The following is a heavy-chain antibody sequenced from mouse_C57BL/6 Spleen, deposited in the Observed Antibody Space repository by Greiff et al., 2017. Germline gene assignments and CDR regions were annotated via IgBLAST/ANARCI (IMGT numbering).Heavy chain of an antibody. CDR2: INPSTGGT. CDR3: VPIYYGYDGTFAY. CDR1: GYSFTGYY. D-gene: IGHD2-2*01. Sequence: EVQLQQSGPELVKPGASVKISCKASGYSFTGYYMNWVKQSPEKSLEWIGEINPSTGGTTYNQKFKAKATLTVEKSSSTAYMQLKRLTSEDSEVYYCVPIYYGYDGTFAYWGQGTLVTVSA. V-gene: IGHV1-42*01. J-gene: IGHJ3*01.